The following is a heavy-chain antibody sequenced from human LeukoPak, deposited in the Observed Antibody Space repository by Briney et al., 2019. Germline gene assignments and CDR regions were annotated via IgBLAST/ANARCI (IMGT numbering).Heavy chain of an antibody. V-gene: IGHV3-33*01. J-gene: IGHJ4*02. D-gene: IGHD3-9*01. CDR1: GFTFSSYG. CDR3: ARSTSSEYDIYHFDY. Sequence: GRSLRLSCSASGFTFSSYGMHWVRQAPGKGLEWVAVVWYDGINKYYADSVKGRFTISRDNSKNTLYLQVNSLRAEDTAVYYCARSTSSEYDIYHFDYWGQGTLVTVSS. CDR2: VWYDGINK.